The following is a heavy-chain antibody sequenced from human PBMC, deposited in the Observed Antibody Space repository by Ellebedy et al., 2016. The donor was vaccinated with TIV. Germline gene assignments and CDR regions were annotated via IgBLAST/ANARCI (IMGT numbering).Heavy chain of an antibody. CDR2: ISGSGIKNT. D-gene: IGHD3-3*01. CDR1: GFTFSDYA. V-gene: IGHV3-23*01. J-gene: IGHJ1*01. CDR3: AKGRTSGVIIMGYFQN. Sequence: GESLKISXAASGFTFSDYAMTWVRQAPGKGLEWVSTISGSGIKNTYYADSVKGRFTISRDNSKNTLYLQMNSLRAEDTAVYYCAKGRTSGVIIMGYFQNWGQGTLVSVSS.